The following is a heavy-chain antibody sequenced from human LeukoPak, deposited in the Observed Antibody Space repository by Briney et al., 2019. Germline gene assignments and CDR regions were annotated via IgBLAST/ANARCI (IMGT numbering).Heavy chain of an antibody. V-gene: IGHV4-61*02. Sequence: SETLSLTSTVSGGSISSGSYYWSWIRQPAGKGLEWIGRIYTSGSTNYNPSLKSRVTISVDTSKNQFSLKLSSVTAADTAVYYCATVRSNWGWSGVYWGQGTLVTVSS. CDR3: ATVRSNWGWSGVY. J-gene: IGHJ4*02. CDR2: IYTSGST. D-gene: IGHD7-27*01. CDR1: GGSISSGSYY.